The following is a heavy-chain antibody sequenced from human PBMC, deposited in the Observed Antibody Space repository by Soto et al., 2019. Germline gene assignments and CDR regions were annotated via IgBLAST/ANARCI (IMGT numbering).Heavy chain of an antibody. Sequence: GGSLRLSCAASGFTFSSYGMHWVRQAPGKGLEWVAVISYDGSNKYYADSVKGRFTISRDNSKNTLYLQMNSLRAEDTAVYYCAKDTSYYDSSGYDFDYWGQGTLVTVSS. CDR3: AKDTSYYDSSGYDFDY. V-gene: IGHV3-30*18. J-gene: IGHJ4*02. CDR2: ISYDGSNK. CDR1: GFTFSSYG. D-gene: IGHD3-22*01.